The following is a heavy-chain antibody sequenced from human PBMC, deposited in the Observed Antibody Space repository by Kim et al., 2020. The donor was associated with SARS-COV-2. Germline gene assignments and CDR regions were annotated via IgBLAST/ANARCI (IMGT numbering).Heavy chain of an antibody. CDR1: GFTFSSYG. CDR2: ISYDGSNK. D-gene: IGHD3-22*01. V-gene: IGHV3-30*18. Sequence: GGSLRLSCAASGFTFSSYGMHWVRQAPGKGLEWVAVISYDGSNKYYADSVKGRFTISRDNSKNTLYLQMNSLRAEDTAVYYCAKDLRYYYDSSGYYGYYYYGLDVWGQGTTLTVSS. J-gene: IGHJ6*02. CDR3: AKDLRYYYDSSGYYGYYYYGLDV.